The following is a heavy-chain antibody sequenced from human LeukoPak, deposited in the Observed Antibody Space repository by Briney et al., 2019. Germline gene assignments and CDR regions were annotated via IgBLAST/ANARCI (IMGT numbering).Heavy chain of an antibody. CDR3: ARDNRYSSSWYDFYYFDY. D-gene: IGHD6-13*01. Sequence: PGGSLRLSCAASGFTFSSYEMNWVRQAPGKGLEWVSYISSSGSTIYYADSVKGRFTISRDNAKNSLYLQMNSLRAGDTAVYYCARDNRYSSSWYDFYYFDYWGQGTLVTVSS. V-gene: IGHV3-48*03. CDR2: ISSSGSTI. J-gene: IGHJ4*02. CDR1: GFTFSSYE.